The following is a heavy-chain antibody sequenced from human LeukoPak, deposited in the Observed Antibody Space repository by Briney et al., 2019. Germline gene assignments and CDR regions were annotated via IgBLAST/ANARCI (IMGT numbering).Heavy chain of an antibody. CDR3: AKDLGSGTTGY. CDR2: ISGSGGST. J-gene: IGHJ4*02. Sequence: GGSLRLSCAGSGFTFSSYAMSWVRQAPGKGLEWVSAISGSGGSTYYADSVKGRFTISRDNSKNTLYLQMNSLRAEDTAVYYCAKDLGSGTTGYWGQGTLVTVSS. D-gene: IGHD1-1*01. CDR1: GFTFSSYA. V-gene: IGHV3-23*01.